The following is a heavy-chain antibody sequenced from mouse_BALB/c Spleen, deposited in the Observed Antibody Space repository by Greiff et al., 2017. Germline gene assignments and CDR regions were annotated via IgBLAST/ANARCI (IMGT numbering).Heavy chain of an antibody. V-gene: IGHV5-17*02. J-gene: IGHJ4*01. CDR3: ARSNYGDYYAMDY. D-gene: IGHD1-1*01. Sequence: EVNVVESGGGLVQPGGSRKLSCAASGFTFSSFGMHWVRQAPEKGLEWVAYISSGSSTIYYADTVKGRFTISRDNPKNTLFLQMTSLRSEDTAMYYCARSNYGDYYAMDYWGQGTSVTVSS. CDR1: GFTFSSFG. CDR2: ISSGSSTI.